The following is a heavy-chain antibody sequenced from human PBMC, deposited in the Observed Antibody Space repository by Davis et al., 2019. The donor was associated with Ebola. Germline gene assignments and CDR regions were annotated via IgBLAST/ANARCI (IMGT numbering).Heavy chain of an antibody. D-gene: IGHD7-27*01. J-gene: IGHJ6*02. CDR3: ARAWGYYYGMDV. CDR2: TYYRSKWYN. V-gene: IGHV6-1*01. CDR1: GDSVSINILA. Sequence: SQTLSLTCAISGDSVSINILACNWIRQSPSRGLEWLGRTYYRSKWYNAYAVSVKSRITINPDTSKNQFSLQLNSVTPEDTAVYYCARAWGYYYGMDVWGQGTTVTVSS.